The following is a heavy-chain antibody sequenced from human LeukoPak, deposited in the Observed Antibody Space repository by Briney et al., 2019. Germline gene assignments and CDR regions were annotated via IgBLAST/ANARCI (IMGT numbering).Heavy chain of an antibody. Sequence: PGGSLRLSCAASGFTFSSYSMNWVRQAPGKGLEWVSSISSSSDYIYYADSLKGRFTISRDNAKNSLYLQMNSLRADDTAVYYCARDPYGGKYGAFDIWGQGTMVTVSS. D-gene: IGHD1-26*01. CDR1: GFTFSSYS. CDR3: ARDPYGGKYGAFDI. J-gene: IGHJ3*02. V-gene: IGHV3-21*04. CDR2: ISSSSDYI.